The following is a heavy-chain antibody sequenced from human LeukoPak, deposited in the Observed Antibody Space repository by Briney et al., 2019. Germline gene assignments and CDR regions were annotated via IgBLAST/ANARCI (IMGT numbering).Heavy chain of an antibody. CDR2: IRYDGSNK. CDR1: GFTFSSYG. D-gene: IGHD2-15*01. V-gene: IGHV3-30*02. Sequence: PGGSLRLSCAASGFTFSSYGMHWVRQAPGKGLECVAFIRYDGSNKYYADSVKGRFTISRDNSKNTLYLQMNSLRAEDTAVYYCAKGGSEVAAQDIDYWGQGTLVTVSS. J-gene: IGHJ4*02. CDR3: AKGGSEVAAQDIDY.